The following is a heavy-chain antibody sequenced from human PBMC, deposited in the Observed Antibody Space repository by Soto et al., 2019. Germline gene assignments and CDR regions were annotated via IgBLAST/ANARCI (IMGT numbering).Heavy chain of an antibody. J-gene: IGHJ4*02. CDR1: GASISRTGFH. CDR2: VYESGNT. V-gene: IGHV4-39*01. Sequence: QVQLQESGPGLVKPSETLSLTCAVSGASISRTGFHWGWIRQPPGQGLEWIGSVYESGNTFYNSSLKSRVTISVDTSKNQFSLKLKSVTAADTAVYYCSRRGSGHTFDYWGQGTLVTVSS. CDR3: SRRGSGHTFDY. D-gene: IGHD3-10*01.